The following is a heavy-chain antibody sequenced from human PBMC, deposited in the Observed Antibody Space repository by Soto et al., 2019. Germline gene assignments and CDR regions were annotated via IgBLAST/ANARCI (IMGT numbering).Heavy chain of an antibody. D-gene: IGHD2-21*01. J-gene: IGHJ6*02. CDR3: ARGGGHIVVAPPAYYYYYYGMDV. V-gene: IGHV1-69*13. Sequence: GTSVKLSCEASGGTFSSYAISWVRQAPRQGLEWMGGIIPIFGTANYAQKFQGRVTITADESTSTAYMELSSLRSEDTAVYYCARGGGHIVVAPPAYYYYYYGMDVWGQGTTVTVSS. CDR2: IIPIFGTA. CDR1: GGTFSSYA.